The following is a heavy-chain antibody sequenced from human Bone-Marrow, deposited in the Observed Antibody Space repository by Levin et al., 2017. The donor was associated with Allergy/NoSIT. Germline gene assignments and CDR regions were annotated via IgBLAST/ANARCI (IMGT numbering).Heavy chain of an antibody. Sequence: SETLSLTCAVYGGSFSGYYWSWIRQPPGKGLEWIGEINHSGSTNYNPSLKSRVTISVDTSKNQFSLKLSSVTAADTAVYYCAVPSRRRGRYYYYMDVWGKGTTVTVSS. CDR3: AVPSRRRGRYYYYMDV. D-gene: IGHD1-14*01. J-gene: IGHJ6*03. CDR2: INHSGST. V-gene: IGHV4-34*01. CDR1: GGSFSGYY.